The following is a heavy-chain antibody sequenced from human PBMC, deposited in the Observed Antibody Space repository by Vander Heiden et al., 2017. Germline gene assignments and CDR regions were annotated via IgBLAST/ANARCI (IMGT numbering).Heavy chain of an antibody. CDR2: IWYDGSNK. CDR3: ARDRDDSLTGSRRNYFDY. J-gene: IGHJ4*02. Sequence: QVQLVESGGVVVQPGRSLRLSCAASGFTFSRSGMHWVRQAPGKGLEWVALIWYDGSNKYYADSVKGRFNISRDNSKNTLYLQMNSLRAEDTAVYYGARDRDDSLTGSRRNYFDYWGQGTLGTVSS. CDR1: GFTFSRSG. V-gene: IGHV3-33*01. D-gene: IGHD3-9*01.